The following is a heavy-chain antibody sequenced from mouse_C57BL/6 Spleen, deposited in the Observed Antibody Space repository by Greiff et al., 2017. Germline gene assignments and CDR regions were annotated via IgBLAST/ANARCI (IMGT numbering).Heavy chain of an antibody. J-gene: IGHJ2*01. CDR2: INPGSGGT. CDR3: ARELGRVFDD. CDR1: GYAFTNYL. V-gene: IGHV1-54*01. Sequence: QVQLQQSGAELVRPGTSVKVSCKASGYAFTNYLIEWVKQRPGQGLEWIGVINPGSGGTNYNEKFKGKATLTAGKSSSSAYMQLSSLTSEASAVYFCARELGRVFDDWGQGTTLTVSS. D-gene: IGHD4-1*01.